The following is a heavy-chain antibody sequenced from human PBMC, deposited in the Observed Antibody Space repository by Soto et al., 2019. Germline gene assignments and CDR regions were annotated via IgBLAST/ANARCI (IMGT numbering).Heavy chain of an antibody. CDR2: GSYSGTT. CDR3: ARGATVTRYDY. CDR1: GVSVSSGSFY. J-gene: IGHJ4*01. Sequence: SETLSLTCTVSGVSVSSGSFYWAWIRQPPGKGLEWIGFGSYSGTTNYKPSLKSRVTISVDTSRSQISLKVRSLTAADTAVYYCARGATVTRYDYWGQGTLVTVSS. D-gene: IGHD4-17*01. V-gene: IGHV4-61*01.